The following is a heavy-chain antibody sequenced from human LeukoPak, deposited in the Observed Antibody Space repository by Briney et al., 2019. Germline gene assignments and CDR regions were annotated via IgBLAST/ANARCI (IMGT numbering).Heavy chain of an antibody. D-gene: IGHD3-9*01. CDR2: ISAYNGNT. CDR1: GYTFTSYG. CDR3: ARDRYDILTGYSPFDY. Sequence: ASVKVSCKASGYTFTSYGISWVRQAPGQGLEWMGWISAYNGNTNYAQKLQGRVTMTTDTSTSTAYMELRSLRSDDTAVYYCARDRYDILTGYSPFDYWGQGTLVAVSS. J-gene: IGHJ4*02. V-gene: IGHV1-18*01.